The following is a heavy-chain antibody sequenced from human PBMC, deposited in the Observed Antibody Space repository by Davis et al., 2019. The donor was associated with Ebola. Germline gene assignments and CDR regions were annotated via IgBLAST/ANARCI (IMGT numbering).Heavy chain of an antibody. CDR1: GGSISSYY. V-gene: IGHV4-59*08. CDR3: ASLRGRIVVVPAAIRDYYYGMDV. CDR2: IYYSGGT. J-gene: IGHJ6*02. D-gene: IGHD2-2*02. Sequence: PSETLSLTCTVSGGSISSYYWSWIRQPPGKGLEWIGYIYYSGGTYYNPSLKSRVTISVDTSKNQFSLKLGSVTAADTAVYSCASLRGRIVVVPAAIRDYYYGMDVWGQGTTVTVSS.